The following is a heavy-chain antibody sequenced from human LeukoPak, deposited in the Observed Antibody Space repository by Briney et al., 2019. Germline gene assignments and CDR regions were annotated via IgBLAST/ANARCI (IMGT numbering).Heavy chain of an antibody. CDR1: GGSFSGYY. Sequence: ASETLSLTCAVYGGSFSGYYWSWIRQPPGKGLEWIGEINHSGSTNYNPSLKSRVTISVDTSKNQFSLQLNSVTPEDTAVYYCARENLVPDSSGWYWYFDLWGRGTLVTVSS. V-gene: IGHV4-34*01. J-gene: IGHJ2*01. D-gene: IGHD6-19*01. CDR3: ARENLVPDSSGWYWYFDL. CDR2: INHSGST.